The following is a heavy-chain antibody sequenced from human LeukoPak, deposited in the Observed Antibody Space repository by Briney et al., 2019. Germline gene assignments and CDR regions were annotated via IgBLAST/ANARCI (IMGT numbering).Heavy chain of an antibody. CDR2: VHPSGRT. CDR3: AREGGPYRPIDY. J-gene: IGHJ4*02. Sequence: SGTLSLTCGVSGGSIRSTNSWTWVRQPPGEGLEWIGEVHPSGRTNYNPTLESRVTMSVDMSENHISLKLTSVTAADTAVYYCAREGGPYRPIDYSGQGTLVTVSS. V-gene: IGHV4-4*02. CDR1: GGSIRSTNS.